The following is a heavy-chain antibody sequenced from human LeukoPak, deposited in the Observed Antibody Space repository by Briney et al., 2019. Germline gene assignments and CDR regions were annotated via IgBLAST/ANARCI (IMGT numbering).Heavy chain of an antibody. CDR3: ARAPVGAPTRVDY. V-gene: IGHV1-69*06. J-gene: IGHJ4*02. Sequence: ASVKVSCKASGGTFSSYAISWVRQAPGQGLEWMGRIIPIFGTANYAQKFQGRVTITADKSTSTANMELSSLRSEDTAVYYCARAPVGAPTRVDYWGQGTLVTVSS. D-gene: IGHD1-26*01. CDR2: IIPIFGTA. CDR1: GGTFSSYA.